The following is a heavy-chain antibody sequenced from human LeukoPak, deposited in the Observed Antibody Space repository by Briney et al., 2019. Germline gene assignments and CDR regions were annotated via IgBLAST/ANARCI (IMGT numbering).Heavy chain of an antibody. CDR3: ARPESGSYLSAAFDI. CDR2: INAGNGNT. V-gene: IGHV1-3*01. Sequence: ASVKVSCKASGYTFTSYGISWVRQAPGQRLEWMGWINAGNGNTKYSQKFQGRVTITRDTSASTAYMELSSLRSEDTAVYYCARPESGSYLSAAFDIWGQGTMVTVSS. D-gene: IGHD1-26*01. CDR1: GYTFTSYG. J-gene: IGHJ3*02.